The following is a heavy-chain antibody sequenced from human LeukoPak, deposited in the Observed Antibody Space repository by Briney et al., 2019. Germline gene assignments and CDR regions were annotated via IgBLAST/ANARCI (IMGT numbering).Heavy chain of an antibody. D-gene: IGHD3-10*01. V-gene: IGHV1-2*04. CDR1: GYPLTVYY. CDR3: ATPGTTRGIDY. CDR2: INPNSGDT. Sequence: ASVRVSCKTSGYPLTVYYIHWVRQAPGQGLEWMGRINPNSGDTNYAQNFQGWVTMTSDTSISTAYMELNRLRSDDTAMYYCATPGTTRGIDYWGQGTLVTVSS. J-gene: IGHJ4*02.